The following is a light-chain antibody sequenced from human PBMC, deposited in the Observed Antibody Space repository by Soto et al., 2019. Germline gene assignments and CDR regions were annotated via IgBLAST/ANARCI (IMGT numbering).Light chain of an antibody. CDR2: GAS. Sequence: EIVLRQSPPTVSVSPGERATLSCRASQSVSRDLAWYQQKPGQAPRLLIYGASTRAPSIPARFSGSGSGTDFTLTISSLQSEDFAVYYCQQYDKWPTWTFGQGTKVDI. CDR1: QSVSRD. CDR3: QQYDKWPTWT. V-gene: IGKV3-15*01. J-gene: IGKJ1*01.